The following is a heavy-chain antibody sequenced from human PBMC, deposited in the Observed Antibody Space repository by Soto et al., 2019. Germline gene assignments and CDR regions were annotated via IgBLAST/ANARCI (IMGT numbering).Heavy chain of an antibody. D-gene: IGHD5-18*01. Sequence: GGSLRLSCAASGFTFSSYGMHWVRQAPGKGLEWVAVISYGGSNKYYADSVKGRFTISRDNSKNTLYLQMNSLRAEDTAVYYCAKSWRGYSYGIDYYGMDVWGQGTTVTVSS. CDR1: GFTFSSYG. CDR3: AKSWRGYSYGIDYYGMDV. V-gene: IGHV3-30*18. J-gene: IGHJ6*02. CDR2: ISYGGSNK.